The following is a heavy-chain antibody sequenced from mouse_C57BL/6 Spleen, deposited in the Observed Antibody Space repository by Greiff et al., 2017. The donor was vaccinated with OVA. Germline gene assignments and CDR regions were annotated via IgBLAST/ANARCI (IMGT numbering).Heavy chain of an antibody. CDR3: ARSAAQATPAMDY. V-gene: IGHV1-7*01. D-gene: IGHD3-2*02. J-gene: IGHJ4*01. Sequence: VKLMESGAELAKPGASVKLSCKASGYTFTSYWMHWVKQRPGQGLEWIGYINPSSGYTKYNQKFKDKATLTADKSASTAYMQLSSLTYEDSAVYYCARSAAQATPAMDYWGQGTSVTVSS. CDR2: INPSSGYT. CDR1: GYTFTSYW.